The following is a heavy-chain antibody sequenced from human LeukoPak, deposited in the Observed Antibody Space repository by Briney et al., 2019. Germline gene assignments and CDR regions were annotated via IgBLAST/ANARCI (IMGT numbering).Heavy chain of an antibody. CDR1: GFTFSSYW. Sequence: GSLRLSCAASGFTFSSYWMHWVRQAPGKGLVWVSRINTDGSSKSYADSVKGRFTISRDNAKNTLFLQMNSLRAEDRAVYYCAREGSSADWYFDLWGRGTLVTVSS. CDR3: AREGSSADWYFDL. CDR2: INTDGSSK. D-gene: IGHD6-25*01. J-gene: IGHJ2*01. V-gene: IGHV3-74*01.